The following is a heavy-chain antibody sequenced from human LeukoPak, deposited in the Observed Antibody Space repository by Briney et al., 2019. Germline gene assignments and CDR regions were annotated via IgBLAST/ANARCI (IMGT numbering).Heavy chain of an antibody. CDR2: INKDGSER. Sequence: PGGSLSLSCATSGFTFSRHWMSWVRQAPGKGPEWVANINKDGSERYYVASVQGRFTISRDNAKNSLYLQMNGLRAEDTAVYYCARDGGHSTDFDYWGQGILVTVSS. D-gene: IGHD2/OR15-2a*01. CDR3: ARDGGHSTDFDY. V-gene: IGHV3-7*01. J-gene: IGHJ4*02. CDR1: GFTFSRHW.